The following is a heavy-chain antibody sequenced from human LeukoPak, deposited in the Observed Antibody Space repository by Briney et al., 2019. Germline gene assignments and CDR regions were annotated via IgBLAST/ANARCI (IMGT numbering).Heavy chain of an antibody. J-gene: IGHJ4*02. CDR2: MNPTGGST. D-gene: IGHD6-19*01. CDR3: AREGAVAGNVGY. V-gene: IGHV1-46*01. Sequence: ASVSVSCKASVYTLTNYYMHWVRQAPGQGLEWVGIMNPTGGSTSYAQKFQGRVTMTSDTSTSTVYMELSSLRSEDTAVYYCAREGAVAGNVGYWGQGTLVTVSS. CDR1: VYTLTNYY.